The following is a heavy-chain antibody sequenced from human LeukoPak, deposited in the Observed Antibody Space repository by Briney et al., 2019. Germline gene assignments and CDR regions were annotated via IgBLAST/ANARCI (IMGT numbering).Heavy chain of an antibody. D-gene: IGHD6-13*01. CDR2: ISYDGSIN. CDR1: GFTFSSYA. CDR3: ARGSYSSSWKTFDY. J-gene: IGHJ4*02. V-gene: IGHV3-30*04. Sequence: GRSLRLSCATSGFTFSSYAMHWVRQAPGKGLEWVALISYDGSINDYADSVKGRFTISRDNSKYTLYLQMNSLRADDTAMYYCARGSYSSSWKTFDYWGQGTLVTVSS.